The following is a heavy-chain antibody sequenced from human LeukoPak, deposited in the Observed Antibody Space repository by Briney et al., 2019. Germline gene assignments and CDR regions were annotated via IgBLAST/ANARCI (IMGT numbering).Heavy chain of an antibody. CDR3: ARSSMVRGGAAFDI. V-gene: IGHV4-4*07. CDR2: IYTSGST. J-gene: IGHJ3*02. CDR1: GGSISSYY. Sequence: SETLSLTCTVSGGSISSYYWSWIRQPAGKGLEWIGRIYTSGSTNYNPSLKSRVTMSVDTSKNQFSLKLSSVTAADTAVYYCARSSMVRGGAAFDIWGQGTMVTVSS. D-gene: IGHD3-10*01.